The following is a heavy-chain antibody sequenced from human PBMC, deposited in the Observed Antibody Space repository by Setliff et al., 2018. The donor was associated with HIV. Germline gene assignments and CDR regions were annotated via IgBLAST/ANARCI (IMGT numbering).Heavy chain of an antibody. J-gene: IGHJ4*02. CDR2: MNPESGNT. CDR3: ARGLFFKRGVLFPAKPLFDY. D-gene: IGHD3-10*01. CDR1: GYTFTSYD. V-gene: IGHV1-8*01. Sequence: ASVKVSCKASGYTFTSYDINWVRQATGQGLEWMGWMNPESGNTGYAQKFQGGVTMTRNTSISTAYMELSSLRSEDTAVYYCARGLFFKRGVLFPAKPLFDYWGQGTLVTVSS.